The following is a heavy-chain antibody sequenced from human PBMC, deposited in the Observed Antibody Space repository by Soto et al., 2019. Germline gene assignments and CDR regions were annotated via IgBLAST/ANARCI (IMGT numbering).Heavy chain of an antibody. Sequence: ASVKVSCKVSGYTLTELSMHWVRQAPGKGLEWMGGFDPEDGETIYAQKFQGRVTMTEDTSTDTAYMELSSLRSEDTAVYYCATVSLRLGELSLSGAFDPWGQGTLVTVSS. CDR3: ATVSLRLGELSLSGAFDP. V-gene: IGHV1-24*01. CDR1: GYTLTELS. J-gene: IGHJ5*02. D-gene: IGHD3-16*02. CDR2: FDPEDGET.